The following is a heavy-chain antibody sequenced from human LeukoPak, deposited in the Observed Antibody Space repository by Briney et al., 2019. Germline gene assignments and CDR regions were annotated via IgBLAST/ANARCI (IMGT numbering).Heavy chain of an antibody. CDR2: IYTSGST. V-gene: IGHV4-4*07. D-gene: IGHD3-22*01. CDR3: ARIDTGYYYDSSAPSNWFDP. J-gene: IGHJ5*02. CDR1: GGSISSYY. Sequence: SETLSLTCTVSGGSISSYYWSWIRQPAGKGLEWIGRIYTSGSTNYNPSLKSRVTISVDTSKNQFSLRLSSVTAADTAVYYCARIDTGYYYDSSAPSNWFDPWGQGTLVTVSS.